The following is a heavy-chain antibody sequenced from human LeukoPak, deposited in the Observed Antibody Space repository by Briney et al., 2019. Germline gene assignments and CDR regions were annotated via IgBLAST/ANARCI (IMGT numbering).Heavy chain of an antibody. Sequence: PSETLSLTCTVSGGSISSYYWSWIRQPAGKGLEWIGRIYTSGSTNYNPSLKSRVTMSVDTSKNQFSLKLSSVTAADTAVYYCATGTPCWYEDAFDIWGQGTMVTVSS. J-gene: IGHJ3*02. CDR1: GGSISSYY. CDR3: ATGTPCWYEDAFDI. D-gene: IGHD6-13*01. V-gene: IGHV4-4*07. CDR2: IYTSGST.